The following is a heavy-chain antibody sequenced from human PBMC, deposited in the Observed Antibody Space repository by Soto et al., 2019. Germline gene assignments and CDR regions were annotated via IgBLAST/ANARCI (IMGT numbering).Heavy chain of an antibody. CDR3: ARRRDGYGDYYYYMDV. J-gene: IGHJ6*03. CDR2: IYYSGST. Sequence: SETLSLTCTVSGGSISSYYWSWIRQPPGKGLEWIGYIYYSGSTNYNPSLKSRVTISVDTSKNQFSLKLSSVTAADTAVYYCARRRDGYGDYYYYMDVWGKGTTVTVSS. CDR1: GGSISSYY. V-gene: IGHV4-59*08. D-gene: IGHD4-17*01.